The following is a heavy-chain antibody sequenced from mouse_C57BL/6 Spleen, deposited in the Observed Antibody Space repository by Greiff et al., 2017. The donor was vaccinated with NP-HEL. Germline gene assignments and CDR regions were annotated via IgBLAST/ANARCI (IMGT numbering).Heavy chain of an antibody. CDR3: ARRRYGSSYGAMDY. CDR1: GYTFTSYW. Sequence: VQLQQPGAELVMPGASVKLSCKASGYTFTSYWMHWVKQRPGQGLEWIGEIDPSDSYTNYNQKFKGKSTLTVDKSSSTAYMQLSSLTSEDSAVYYCARRRYGSSYGAMDYWGQGTSVTVSS. J-gene: IGHJ4*01. CDR2: IDPSDSYT. D-gene: IGHD1-1*01. V-gene: IGHV1-69*01.